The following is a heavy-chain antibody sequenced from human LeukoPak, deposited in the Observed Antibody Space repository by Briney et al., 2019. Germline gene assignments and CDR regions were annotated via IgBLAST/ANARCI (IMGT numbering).Heavy chain of an antibody. CDR1: GGSISSGSYY. Sequence: PSETLSLTCTVSGGSISSGSYYWSWIRQPAGKGLEWIGRIYTSGSTNYNPSLKSRVTISVDTSKNQFSLKLSSVTAADTAVYYCAREDFYGGNSRETYYFDYWGQGTLVTVSS. J-gene: IGHJ4*02. CDR3: AREDFYGGNSRETYYFDY. D-gene: IGHD4-23*01. CDR2: IYTSGST. V-gene: IGHV4-61*02.